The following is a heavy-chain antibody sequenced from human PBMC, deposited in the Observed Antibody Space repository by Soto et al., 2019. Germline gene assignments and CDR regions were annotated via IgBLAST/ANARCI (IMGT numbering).Heavy chain of an antibody. J-gene: IGHJ4*02. CDR2: INPNSGGT. Sequence: QVQLVQSGAEVKNLGASVKVSCKASGYTFTAHYMHWVRQAPGQGLQWMGWINPNSGGTNYAQKFQGRVTMTRDTSISTAYMELSSLTSDDTAVYFCARVPGYSSGWYKSPFDHWGQGILVSVSS. V-gene: IGHV1-2*02. CDR3: ARVPGYSSGWYKSPFDH. D-gene: IGHD6-19*01. CDR1: GYTFTAHY.